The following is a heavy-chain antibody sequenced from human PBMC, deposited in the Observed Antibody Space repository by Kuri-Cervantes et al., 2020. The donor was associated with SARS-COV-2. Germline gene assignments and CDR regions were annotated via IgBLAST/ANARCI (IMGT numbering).Heavy chain of an antibody. Sequence: ASVKVSCKASGYTFTGYYMHWVRQAPGQGLEWMAMINPSGDSTTYAQKFQGRVTMARDTSTSTVYMELSSLRSEDTAVYYCARHSDYSSTLLRFLDPQWGFDPWGQGTLVTVSS. CDR1: GYTFTGYY. CDR2: INPSGDST. V-gene: IGHV1-46*01. D-gene: IGHD3-3*01. J-gene: IGHJ5*02. CDR3: ARHSDYSSTLLRFLDPQWGFDP.